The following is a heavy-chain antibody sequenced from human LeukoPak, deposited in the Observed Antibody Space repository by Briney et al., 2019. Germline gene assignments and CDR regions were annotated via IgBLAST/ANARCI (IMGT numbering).Heavy chain of an antibody. CDR1: GGTFSSYA. J-gene: IGHJ4*02. CDR2: IIPILGIA. CDR3: ARELGYSSGWYVY. D-gene: IGHD6-19*01. V-gene: IGHV1-69*04. Sequence: SVKVSCKAPGGTFSSYAISWVRQAPGQGLEWMGRIIPILGIANYAQKFQGRVTMTRDTSTCTVYMELSSLRSEDTAVYYCARELGYSSGWYVYWGQGTLVTVSS.